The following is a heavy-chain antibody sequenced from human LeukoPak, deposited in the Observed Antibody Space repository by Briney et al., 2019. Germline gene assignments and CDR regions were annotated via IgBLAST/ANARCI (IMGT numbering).Heavy chain of an antibody. D-gene: IGHD3-22*01. CDR3: ARDREYYYDRSGYASD. V-gene: IGHV3-11*01. CDR1: GFTFDDYY. CDR2: ISSSGSTI. Sequence: GGSLRLSCAASGFTFDDYYMSWIRQAPGKGLEWVSFISSSGSTIYYADSVKGRFTISRDNAKNSLYLQMSNLRAEDTAVYYCARDREYYYDRSGYASDWGQGTLVTVSS. J-gene: IGHJ4*02.